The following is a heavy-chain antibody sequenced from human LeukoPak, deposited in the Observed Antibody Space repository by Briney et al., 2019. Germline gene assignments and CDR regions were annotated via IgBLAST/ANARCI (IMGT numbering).Heavy chain of an antibody. V-gene: IGHV4-38-2*02. J-gene: IGHJ4*02. D-gene: IGHD5-18*01. CDR1: GDFISSGFH. Sequence: SSETLSLTCTVSGDFISSGFHWGWIRQPPGKGLEWIGSIYHSGGTFYNPSLKSRVTISVDTSENQLSLKLRSVTAADTAVYYCARGYSGYDQTWIQLWLGPSGFDYWGQGTLVTVSS. CDR3: ARGYSGYDQTWIQLWLGPSGFDY. CDR2: IYHSGGT.